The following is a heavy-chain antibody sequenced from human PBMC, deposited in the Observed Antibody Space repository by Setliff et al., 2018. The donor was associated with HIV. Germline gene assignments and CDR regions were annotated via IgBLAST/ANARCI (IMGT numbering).Heavy chain of an antibody. V-gene: IGHV3-74*01. CDR3: ARDDYLQH. CDR1: GFTFSNYW. Sequence: PGGSLRLSCAASGFTFSNYWMHWVRQAPGKGLVWVSRIRNDGGSTSYADSVKGRFTISRDNAKNTLYLQMNSLRAEDTAVYYCARDDYLQHWGQGTQVTVSS. CDR2: IRNDGGST. J-gene: IGHJ1*01.